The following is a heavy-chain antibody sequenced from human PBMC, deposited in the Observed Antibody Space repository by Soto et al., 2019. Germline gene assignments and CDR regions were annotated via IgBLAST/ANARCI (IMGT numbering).Heavy chain of an antibody. CDR1: GYTFTGYY. D-gene: IGHD6-13*01. CDR3: ARPRRVAAAGTMDFQH. Sequence: ASVKVSCKASGYTFTGYYMHWVRQAPGQGLEWMGWINPNSGGTNYAQKFQGWVTMTRDTSISTAYMELSRLRSDDTAVYYCARPRRVAAAGTMDFQHWGQGTLVTVS. CDR2: INPNSGGT. J-gene: IGHJ1*01. V-gene: IGHV1-2*04.